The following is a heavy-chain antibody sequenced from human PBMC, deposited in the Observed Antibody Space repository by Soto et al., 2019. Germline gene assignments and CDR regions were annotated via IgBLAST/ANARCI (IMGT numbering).Heavy chain of an antibody. Sequence: PGGSLRLSCAASGFTFSSYAMSWVRQAPGKGLEWVSAISGSGGSTYYADSVKGRFTISRDNSKNTLYLQMNSLRAEDTAVYYCAKSLRGGTLYYGMDVWGQGTTVTVSS. CDR1: GFTFSSYA. D-gene: IGHD3-16*01. CDR3: AKSLRGGTLYYGMDV. V-gene: IGHV3-23*01. J-gene: IGHJ6*02. CDR2: ISGSGGST.